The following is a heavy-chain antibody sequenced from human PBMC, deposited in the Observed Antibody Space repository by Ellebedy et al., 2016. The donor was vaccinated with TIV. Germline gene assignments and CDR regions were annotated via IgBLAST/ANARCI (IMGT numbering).Heavy chain of an antibody. D-gene: IGHD3-10*01. CDR3: ARWFGELLYVRWFDP. Sequence: GSLRLSCTVSGDSISRSSYYWGWIRQPPGKGLEWIGSIYYTGSTDYNPSLKSRVAISADTSKNQFSLRLGSVTAADTAVYYCARWFGELLYVRWFDPWGQGTLVTVSS. CDR1: GDSISRSSYY. CDR2: IYYTGST. V-gene: IGHV4-39*01. J-gene: IGHJ5*02.